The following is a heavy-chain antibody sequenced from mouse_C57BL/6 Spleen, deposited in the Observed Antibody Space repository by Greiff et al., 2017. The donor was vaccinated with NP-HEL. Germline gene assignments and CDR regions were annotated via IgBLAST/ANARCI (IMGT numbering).Heavy chain of an antibody. Sequence: QVQLKESGAELARPGASVKLSCKASGYTFTSYGISWVKQRTGQGLEWIGEIYPRSGNTYYNEKFKGKATLTADKSSSTAYMELRSLTSEDSAVYFCARQGSSSPYYFDYWGQGTTLTVSS. CDR2: IYPRSGNT. CDR3: ARQGSSSPYYFDY. V-gene: IGHV1-81*01. D-gene: IGHD1-1*01. CDR1: GYTFTSYG. J-gene: IGHJ2*01.